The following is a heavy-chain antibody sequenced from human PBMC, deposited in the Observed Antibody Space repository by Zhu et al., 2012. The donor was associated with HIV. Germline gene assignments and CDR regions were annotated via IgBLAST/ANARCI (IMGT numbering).Heavy chain of an antibody. J-gene: IGHJ3*02. CDR2: IYYSGST. CDR3: ARQGSSDAFDI. CDR1: GGSISSSSYY. D-gene: IGHD1-26*01. Sequence: QVQLQESGPGLVKPSETLSLTCTVSGGSISSSSYYWGWIRQPPGKGLEWIGSIYYSGSTYYNPSLKSRVTISVDTSKNQFSLKLSSVTAADTAVYYCARQGSSDAFDIWGQGTMVTVSS. V-gene: IGHV4-39*01.